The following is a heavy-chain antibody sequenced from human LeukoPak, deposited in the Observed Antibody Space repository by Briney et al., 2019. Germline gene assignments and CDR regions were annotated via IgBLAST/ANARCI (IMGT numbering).Heavy chain of an antibody. CDR3: ARTTKYYYDSSGYYRHQSPFDY. V-gene: IGHV1-2*02. CDR2: INPNSGGT. J-gene: IGHJ4*02. D-gene: IGHD3-22*01. Sequence: ASVKVSCKASGYTFTGYYMHWVRQAPGQGLEWMGWINPNSGGTNYAQKFQGRVTMTRDTSISTAYMELSRLRSDDTAVYYCARTTKYYYDSSGYYRHQSPFDYWGRGTLVTVSS. CDR1: GYTFTGYY.